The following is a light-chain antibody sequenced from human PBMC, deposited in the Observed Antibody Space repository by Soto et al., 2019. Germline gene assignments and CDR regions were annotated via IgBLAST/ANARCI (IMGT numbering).Light chain of an antibody. CDR1: QSVSRNF. Sequence: EIVLTQSPGTLPLSPGERATLSCRASQSVSRNFLAWYQQKLGQAPRLLIYGASRRATGIPDRFSGSGSETEFTLTISRLEPEDFAVYYCQQYGSSPLTFGGGTKVEIK. J-gene: IGKJ4*01. V-gene: IGKV3-20*01. CDR2: GAS. CDR3: QQYGSSPLT.